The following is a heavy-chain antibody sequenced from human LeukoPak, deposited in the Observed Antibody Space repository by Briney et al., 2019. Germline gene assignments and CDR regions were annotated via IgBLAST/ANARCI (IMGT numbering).Heavy chain of an antibody. J-gene: IGHJ4*02. CDR3: AKDSSDSSGWSPSFDY. CDR1: GFTFSNYA. D-gene: IGHD6-19*01. Sequence: GGSLRLSCAASGFTFSNYAVSWVRQAPGKGLEWVSAISGSGGSTYYADSVKGRFTISRDKSKNTLYLQMNSLRAEDTAVYYCAKDSSDSSGWSPSFDYWGQGTLVTVSS. CDR2: ISGSGGST. V-gene: IGHV3-23*01.